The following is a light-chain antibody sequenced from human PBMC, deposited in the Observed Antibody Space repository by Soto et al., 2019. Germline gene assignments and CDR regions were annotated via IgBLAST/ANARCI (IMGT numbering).Light chain of an antibody. CDR2: DVT. V-gene: IGLV2-18*02. CDR1: IGDVGFYAR. Sequence: QSALTQPPSVSGSPGQSVTISCTGTIGDVGFYARVSWYQQPPGTAPKLLIYDVTSRPSGVPDRFSGSQSGKTASLTISGLRAEDEADYYCSSYTSSSTYVFGPGTKVTVL. CDR3: SSYTSSSTYV. J-gene: IGLJ1*01.